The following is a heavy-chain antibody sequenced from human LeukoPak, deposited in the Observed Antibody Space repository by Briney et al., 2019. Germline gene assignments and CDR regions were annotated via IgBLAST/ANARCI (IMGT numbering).Heavy chain of an antibody. D-gene: IGHD7-27*01. CDR1: GFPFNTND. CDR3: VRDNWGTDY. V-gene: IGHV3-72*01. CDR2: IRKKPDSYTT. J-gene: IGHJ4*02. Sequence: PGGSLRLSCAASGFPFNTNDMSWVRQAPGKGLEWVGRIRKKPDSYTTQYAASMKGRFVISRDDSKNSLYLQMNSLRTEDTAVYYCVRDNWGTDYWGQGTLVTVSS.